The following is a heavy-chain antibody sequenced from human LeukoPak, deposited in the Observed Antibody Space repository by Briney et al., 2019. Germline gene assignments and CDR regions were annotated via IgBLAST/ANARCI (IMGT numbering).Heavy chain of an antibody. Sequence: SETLSLTCTVSGGSISSYYWSWIRQPPGKGLEWIGYIYYSGSTNYNPSLKSRVTISVDTSKNQFSLRLSSVTAADTAVYYCARVGRVTMIVVVKPNWYFDLWGRGTLVTVSS. CDR2: IYYSGST. D-gene: IGHD3-22*01. J-gene: IGHJ2*01. CDR1: GGSISSYY. V-gene: IGHV4-59*01. CDR3: ARVGRVTMIVVVKPNWYFDL.